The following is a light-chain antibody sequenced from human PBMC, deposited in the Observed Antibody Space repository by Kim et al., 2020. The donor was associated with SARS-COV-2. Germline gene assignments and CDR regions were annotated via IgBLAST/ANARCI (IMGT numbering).Light chain of an antibody. V-gene: IGKV3-15*01. Sequence: SPGERATLSCRASQSVSSNLAWYQQRPGQAPRLFIYGASTRAAGVPARFSGSGSGTEFTLTISRLQSEDFAVYYCQQYDKWPPWTFGQGTKVDIK. CDR3: QQYDKWPPWT. CDR1: QSVSSN. J-gene: IGKJ1*01. CDR2: GAS.